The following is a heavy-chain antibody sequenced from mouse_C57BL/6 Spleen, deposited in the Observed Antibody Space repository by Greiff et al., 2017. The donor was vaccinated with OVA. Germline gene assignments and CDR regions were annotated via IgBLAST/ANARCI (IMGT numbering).Heavy chain of an antibody. CDR3: ARTPYDDYDGGYAMDY. CDR2: IHPNSGST. CDR1: GYTFTSYW. J-gene: IGHJ4*01. Sequence: QVQLQQPGAELVKPGASVKLSCKASGYTFTSYWMHWVKQRPGQGLEWIGMIHPNSGSTNYNEKFKSKATLTVDKSSSTAYMQLSSLTSEDSAVYYCARTPYDDYDGGYAMDYWGQGTSVTVSS. V-gene: IGHV1-64*01. D-gene: IGHD2-4*01.